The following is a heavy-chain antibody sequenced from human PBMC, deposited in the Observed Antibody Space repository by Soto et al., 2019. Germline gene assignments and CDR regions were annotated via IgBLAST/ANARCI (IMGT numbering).Heavy chain of an antibody. J-gene: IGHJ6*02. Sequence: QVQLVQSGAEVKKPGASVTVSCKASGYTFTAYYLHWVRQAPGQGLEWMGWINPNTGGTNYAQKFQGWVTITRDTSISTAYMELSRLKSDDTAVYYCARGPPYYDYLWGTKGMDVWGQGTTVTVSS. CDR3: ARGPPYYDYLWGTKGMDV. CDR1: GYTFTAYY. D-gene: IGHD3-16*01. V-gene: IGHV1-2*04. CDR2: INPNTGGT.